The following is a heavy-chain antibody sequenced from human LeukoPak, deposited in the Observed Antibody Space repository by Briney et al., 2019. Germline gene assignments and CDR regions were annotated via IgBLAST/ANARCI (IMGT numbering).Heavy chain of an antibody. V-gene: IGHV3-30*19. D-gene: IGHD6-19*01. CDR2: ISYDGSNK. CDR1: GFTLSNHG. Sequence: PGGSLRLSCAASGFTLSNHGMHWVRQAPGKGLEWVAVISYDGSNKYYADSVKGRFTISRDNSKNTLYLQMNSLRAEDTAVYYCARAPVAGSVIDYWGQGTLVTVSS. J-gene: IGHJ4*02. CDR3: ARAPVAGSVIDY.